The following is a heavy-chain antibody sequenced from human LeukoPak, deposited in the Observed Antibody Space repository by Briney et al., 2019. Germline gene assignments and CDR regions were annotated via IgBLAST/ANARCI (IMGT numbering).Heavy chain of an antibody. CDR1: GFTFSGSA. D-gene: IGHD3-16*02. CDR2: ISYSGANS. V-gene: IGHV3-23*01. CDR3: ARDMQLST. J-gene: IGHJ3*01. Sequence: TGGSLRLSCAASGFTFSGSAMSWVRQAPGEGLEWVSLISYSGANSYYTDSVRGRFTISRDNSKDTLFLQINSLRAGDTAIYYCARDMQLSTWGLGTMVTVSS.